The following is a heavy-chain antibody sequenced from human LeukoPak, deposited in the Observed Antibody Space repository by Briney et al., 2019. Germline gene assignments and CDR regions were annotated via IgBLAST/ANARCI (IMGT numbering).Heavy chain of an antibody. V-gene: IGHV1-8*01. D-gene: IGHD2-15*01. Sequence: VASVKVSCKASGYTSTSYDINWVRQATGQGLEWMGWMNPNSGNTGYAQKFQGRVTMTRNTSISTAYMELSSLRSEDTAVYYCARGSSRYCSGGSCYSGSGVDYWGQGTLVTVSS. CDR3: ARGSSRYCSGGSCYSGSGVDY. CDR1: GYTSTSYD. J-gene: IGHJ4*02. CDR2: MNPNSGNT.